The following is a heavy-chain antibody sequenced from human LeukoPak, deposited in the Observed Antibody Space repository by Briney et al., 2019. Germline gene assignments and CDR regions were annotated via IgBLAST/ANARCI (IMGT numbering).Heavy chain of an antibody. CDR1: GASISTNNYY. V-gene: IGHV4-39*07. CDR3: AREGLDYGGTLNWSDP. D-gene: IGHD4-23*01. CDR2: IFYSGTT. Sequence: SQTLSLTCTVSGASISTNNYYWGWIRQPPGEGLEWIGSIFYSGTTSYNPSLKSRVTISIDTSKNQFSLKLSSVTAADTAVYYCAREGLDYGGTLNWSDPWGQGTLVTVSS. J-gene: IGHJ5*02.